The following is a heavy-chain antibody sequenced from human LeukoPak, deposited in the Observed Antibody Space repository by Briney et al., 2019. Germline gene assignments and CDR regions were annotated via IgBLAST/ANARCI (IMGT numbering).Heavy chain of an antibody. Sequence: GGSLRLSCAASGFTFSSYSMNRVRQAPGKGLEWVSSISSSSSYIYYADSVKGRFTISRDNAKNSLYLQMNSLRAEDTAVYYCAREKGYDSSGYPNNYFDYWGQGTLVTVSS. CDR2: ISSSSSYI. CDR1: GFTFSSYS. V-gene: IGHV3-21*01. J-gene: IGHJ4*02. CDR3: AREKGYDSSGYPNNYFDY. D-gene: IGHD3-22*01.